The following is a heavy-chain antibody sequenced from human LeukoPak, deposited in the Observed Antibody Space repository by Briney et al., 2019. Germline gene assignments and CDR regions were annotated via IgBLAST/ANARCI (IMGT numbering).Heavy chain of an antibody. J-gene: IGHJ3*02. Sequence: GGSLRLSCAASGFTFSSYGMSWVRQAPGKGLEWVSAISGSGGSTYYADSVKGRFTISRDNSKNTLYLQMNSLRAEDTAVYYCAKDIWGSYYGSGSYAPSRFDAFDIWGQGTMVTVSS. D-gene: IGHD3-10*01. CDR1: GFTFSSYG. CDR3: AKDIWGSYYGSGSYAPSRFDAFDI. V-gene: IGHV3-23*01. CDR2: ISGSGGST.